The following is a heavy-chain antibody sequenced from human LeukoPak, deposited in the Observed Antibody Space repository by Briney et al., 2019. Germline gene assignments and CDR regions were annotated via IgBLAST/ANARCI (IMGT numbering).Heavy chain of an antibody. V-gene: IGHV4-38-2*01. Sequence: SETLSLTCAVSGYSISSGYYWGWIRQPPGKGLEWIGSIYHSGSTYYNPSLKSRVTISVDTSKNQFSLKLSSATAADTAVYYCARRNYGGGFDYWGQGTLVTVSS. J-gene: IGHJ4*02. CDR1: GYSISSGYY. D-gene: IGHD1-7*01. CDR2: IYHSGST. CDR3: ARRNYGGGFDY.